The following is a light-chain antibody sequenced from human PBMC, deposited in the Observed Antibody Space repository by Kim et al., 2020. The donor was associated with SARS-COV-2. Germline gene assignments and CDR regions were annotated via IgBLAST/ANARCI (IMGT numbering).Light chain of an antibody. CDR1: SSDIASYNY. J-gene: IGLJ1*01. CDR3: SSYTSSNNV. Sequence: QSALTQPASVSGSPGQSITISCTGTSSDIASYNYVSWYQQHPGKAPKLMIYDVSNRPSGVSNRFSGSKSGNTASLIISGLQTEDEADYFCSSYTSSNNVFGTGTKVTVL. CDR2: DVS. V-gene: IGLV2-14*03.